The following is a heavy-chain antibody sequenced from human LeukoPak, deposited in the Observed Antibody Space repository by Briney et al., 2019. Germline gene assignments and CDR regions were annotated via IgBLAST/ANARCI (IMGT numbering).Heavy chain of an antibody. D-gene: IGHD3-22*01. CDR3: ARGSYYDSSGFDY. V-gene: IGHV4-38-2*02. CDR1: GYSISSGYY. J-gene: IGHJ4*02. Sequence: PSETLSLTCTVSGYSISSGYYWGWIRQPPGKGLEWIGSIYHSGSTYYDPSLKSRVTISVDTSKNQFSLKLSSVTAADTAVYYCARGSYYDSSGFDYWGQGTQVTVSS. CDR2: IYHSGST.